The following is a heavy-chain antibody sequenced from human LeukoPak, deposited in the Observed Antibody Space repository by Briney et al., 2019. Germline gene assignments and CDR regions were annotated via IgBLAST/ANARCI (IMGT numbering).Heavy chain of an antibody. CDR1: GGSVSSGGHY. J-gene: IGHJ4*02. D-gene: IGHD2-15*01. Sequence: PSETLSPTCTVSGGSVSSGGHYWNWIRHHPGKGLEWIGHIYYSGTTSYNPSLKSRLTISVDTSKNQFSLKLTSVTAADTAIYYCARDPPGSGGYTTWGQGTLVTVSS. CDR3: ARDPPGSGGYTT. CDR2: IYYSGTT. V-gene: IGHV4-31*03.